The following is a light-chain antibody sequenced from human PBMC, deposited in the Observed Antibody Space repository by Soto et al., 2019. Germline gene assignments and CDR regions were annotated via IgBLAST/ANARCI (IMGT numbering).Light chain of an antibody. J-gene: IGLJ2*01. CDR1: SGHSSYA. CDR2: LDSDGSH. Sequence: QLVLTQSPSASASLGASVKLTCTLSSGHSSYAIAWHQQQPEKGPRYLMKLDSDGSHSKGDAIPDRFSGSSSGAERYLTISSPQSEEEDDYYCQTWGTGIHVVFGGGTKLTVL. CDR3: QTWGTGIHVV. V-gene: IGLV4-69*01.